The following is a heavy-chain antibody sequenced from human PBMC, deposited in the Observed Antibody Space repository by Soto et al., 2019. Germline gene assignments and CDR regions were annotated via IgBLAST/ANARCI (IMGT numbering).Heavy chain of an antibody. D-gene: IGHD6-19*01. CDR1: GFNFATYS. J-gene: IGHJ4*02. Sequence: GGSLRLSCAASGFNFATYSMSWVRQAPGRGLEWVAGISDGVDRAYYGDSVKGRFTISRDTSKNMLYLHMNSLRAEDTAIYYCARYTAVADPYYFDYWGQGTLVTVSS. CDR2: ISDGVDRA. CDR3: ARYTAVADPYYFDY. V-gene: IGHV3-23*01.